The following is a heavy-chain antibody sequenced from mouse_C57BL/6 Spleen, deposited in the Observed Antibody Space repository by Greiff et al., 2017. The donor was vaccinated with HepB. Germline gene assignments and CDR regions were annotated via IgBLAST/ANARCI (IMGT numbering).Heavy chain of an antibody. CDR1: GYTFTSYW. CDR3: AREGYSNRFAY. D-gene: IGHD2-5*01. V-gene: IGHV1-55*01. Sequence: QVQLKESGAELVKPGASVKMSCKASGYTFTSYWITWVKQSPGQGLEWIGDIYPGSGSTNYNEKFKSKATLTVDTSSSTAYMQLSSLTSEDSAVYYCAREGYSNRFAYWGQGTLVTVSA. CDR2: IYPGSGST. J-gene: IGHJ3*01.